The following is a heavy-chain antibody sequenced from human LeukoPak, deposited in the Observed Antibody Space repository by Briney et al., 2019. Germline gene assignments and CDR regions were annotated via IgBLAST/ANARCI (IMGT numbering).Heavy chain of an antibody. D-gene: IGHD3-22*01. CDR2: IIPIFGTA. CDR3: ALYDSSGYQPGDAFDI. Sequence: SVKVSCKASGGTFSSYAISWVRQAPGQGLEWMGGIIPIFGTANYAQKFQGRVTITADESTSTAYMELSSLRSEDTAVYYCALYDSSGYQPGDAFDIWGQGTMVTVSS. V-gene: IGHV1-69*13. J-gene: IGHJ3*02. CDR1: GGTFSSYA.